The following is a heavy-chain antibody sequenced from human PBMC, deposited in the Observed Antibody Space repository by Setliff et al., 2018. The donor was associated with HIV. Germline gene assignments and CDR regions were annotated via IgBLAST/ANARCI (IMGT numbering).Heavy chain of an antibody. D-gene: IGHD6-13*01. J-gene: IGHJ4*02. CDR2: INTDGSST. V-gene: IGHV3-74*01. Sequence: GGSLRLPCAVFGFSFSSYWMHWVRQAPGKGLVWVSRINTDGSSTSYADSVKGRFTISRDNAKNTLYLQMNSLRAEDMALYYCAKGRYSSSWYYFDYWGQGTLVTVSS. CDR3: AKGRYSSSWYYFDY. CDR1: GFSFSSYW.